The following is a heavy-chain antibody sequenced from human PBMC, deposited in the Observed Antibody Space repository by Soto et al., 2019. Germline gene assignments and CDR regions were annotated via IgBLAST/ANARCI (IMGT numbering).Heavy chain of an antibody. CDR2: IIPIPGTA. CDR3: ARSQGSSTSLEIYYYYYYGMDV. V-gene: IGHV1-69*01. CDR1: GGTFGSYA. J-gene: IGHJ6*02. D-gene: IGHD2-2*01. Sequence: QVQLVQSGAEVKKPGSSVKVSCKASGGTFGSYAISWVRQAPAQGLEWMGGIIPIPGTANYAQKFQGRVTIGADESTSTAYMELRSLRSEDTAVYYCARSQGSSTSLEIYYYYYYGMDVWGQGTTVTVSS.